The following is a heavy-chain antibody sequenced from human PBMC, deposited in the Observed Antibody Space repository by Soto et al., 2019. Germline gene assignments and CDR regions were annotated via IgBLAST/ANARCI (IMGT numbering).Heavy chain of an antibody. D-gene: IGHD3-10*01. CDR3: ARHDGSRSTDY. Sequence: QVQLQESGPGLVKPSGTLSLTCTVSGGSISSDYWNWIRQPPGKGLEWIGYIHSGSTTYSASLRSRVTISVDTSKNQFSLKLSSATAADTAVYFCARHDGSRSTDYWGQGTLVTVSS. J-gene: IGHJ4*02. V-gene: IGHV4-59*08. CDR1: GGSISSDY. CDR2: IHSGST.